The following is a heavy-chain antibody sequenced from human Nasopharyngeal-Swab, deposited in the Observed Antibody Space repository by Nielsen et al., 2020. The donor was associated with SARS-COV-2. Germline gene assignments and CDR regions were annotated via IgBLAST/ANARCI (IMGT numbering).Heavy chain of an antibody. V-gene: IGHV3-21*01. CDR1: GFTLSSYS. D-gene: IGHD6-6*01. Sequence: GGSLRLSCAASGFTLSSYSMSWVRQAPGKGLEWVSSISSSSTYIYYADSVKGRFTISRDNAKNSLFLQMNSLSAEDTAVYYCARGEYSSSSGAFDIWGQGTMVTVSS. J-gene: IGHJ3*02. CDR3: ARGEYSSSSGAFDI. CDR2: ISSSSTYI.